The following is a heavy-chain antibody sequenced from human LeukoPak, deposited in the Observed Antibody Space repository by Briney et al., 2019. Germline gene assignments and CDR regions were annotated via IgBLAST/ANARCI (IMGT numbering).Heavy chain of an antibody. Sequence: GGSLRLSCAASGFTFNRYGMHWVRQAPGKGLEWVSYISSSSSTIYYADSVKGRFTISRDNAKNSLYLQMNSLRAEDTAVYYCARGSTYYDSSGQVPFDYWGQGTLVTVSS. D-gene: IGHD3-22*01. CDR3: ARGSTYYDSSGQVPFDY. CDR1: GFTFNRYG. V-gene: IGHV3-48*01. CDR2: ISSSSSTI. J-gene: IGHJ4*02.